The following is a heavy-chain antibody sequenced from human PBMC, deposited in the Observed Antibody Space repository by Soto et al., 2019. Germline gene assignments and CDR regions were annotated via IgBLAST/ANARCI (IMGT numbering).Heavy chain of an antibody. D-gene: IGHD4-17*01. Sequence: GGSLRLSCTASGFTFGDYAMSWFRQAPGKGLEWVGFIRSKAYGGTTEYAASVKGRFTISRDDSKSIAYLQMNSLKTEDTAVYYCTRDSPNLDYGDYGGWFDPWGQGTLVTVSS. CDR2: IRSKAYGGTT. V-gene: IGHV3-49*03. J-gene: IGHJ5*02. CDR3: TRDSPNLDYGDYGGWFDP. CDR1: GFTFGDYA.